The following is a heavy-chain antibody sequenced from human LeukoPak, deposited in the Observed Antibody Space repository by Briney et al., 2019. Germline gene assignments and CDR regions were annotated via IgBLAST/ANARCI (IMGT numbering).Heavy chain of an antibody. CDR2: IKSKTDGGTT. CDR1: GFTFSNAW. J-gene: IGHJ1*01. CDR3: TPKPKYYDILTGYYLSEYFQH. Sequence: GGSLRLSCAASGFTFSNAWMSWVRQAPGKGLEWVGRIKSKTDGGTTDYAAPVKGRFTISRDDSKNTLYLQMNSLKTEDTAVYYCTPKPKYYDILTGYYLSEYFQHWGQGTLVTVSS. D-gene: IGHD3-9*01. V-gene: IGHV3-15*01.